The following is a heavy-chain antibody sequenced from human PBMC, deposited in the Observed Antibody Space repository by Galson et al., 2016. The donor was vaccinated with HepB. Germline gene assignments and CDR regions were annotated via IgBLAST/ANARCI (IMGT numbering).Heavy chain of an antibody. V-gene: IGHV3-23*01. CDR2: IRGSGSNS. CDR3: AKEYQWLAFDY. J-gene: IGHJ4*02. Sequence: SLRLSCAASGFTFSSYTMSWVRQAPGKGLEWVSSIRGSGSNSWYADSVKGRFTISRDNSKNTLYLQMSSLRAEGTAVYYCAKEYQWLAFDYWGQGTLVTVSS. CDR1: GFTFSSYT. D-gene: IGHD6-19*01.